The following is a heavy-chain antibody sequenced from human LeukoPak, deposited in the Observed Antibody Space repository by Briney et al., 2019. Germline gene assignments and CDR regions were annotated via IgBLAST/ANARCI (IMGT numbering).Heavy chain of an antibody. CDR2: VNRVGYT. CDR3: ARERVVSDYNWFDP. D-gene: IGHD6-25*01. CDR1: GASFSGYS. J-gene: IGHJ5*02. V-gene: IGHV4-34*01. Sequence: SETLSLTCAVHGASFSGYSWSWIRQSPGKGLEWIGEVNRVGYTIYNPSLKSRVSISIDTSTTQFSLRLTSVTVADTAVYSCARERVVSDYNWFDPWGQGTLVTVSS.